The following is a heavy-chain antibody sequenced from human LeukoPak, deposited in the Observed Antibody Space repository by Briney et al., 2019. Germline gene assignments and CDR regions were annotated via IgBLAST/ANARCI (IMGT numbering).Heavy chain of an antibody. V-gene: IGHV4-39*01. D-gene: IGHD1-1*01. J-gene: IGHJ4*02. CDR3: ASVDWNDAAFDY. CDR1: GGSISSSSYY. Sequence: KPSETLSLTCTVSGGSISSSSYYWGWIRQPPGKGLEWIGSIYYSGSTYYNPSLKSRVTISVDTSKNQFSLKLSSVTAADTAVYYCASVDWNDAAFDYWGQGTLVTVSS. CDR2: IYYSGST.